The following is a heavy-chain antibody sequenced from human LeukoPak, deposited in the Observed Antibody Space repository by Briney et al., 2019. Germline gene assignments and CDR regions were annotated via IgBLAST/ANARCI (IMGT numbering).Heavy chain of an antibody. CDR2: IHTSGDT. J-gene: IGHJ5*02. CDR3: IVFGDSNH. Sequence: GGSLRLSCAASGFTFSSYAMSWVRQAPGKGLEWVSAIHTSGDTCYADSVKGRFTISRDISKNTLYLQINSLRVEDTAVYYCIVFGDSNHWGQGTLVTVSS. D-gene: IGHD4-17*01. CDR1: GFTFSSYA. V-gene: IGHV3-23*05.